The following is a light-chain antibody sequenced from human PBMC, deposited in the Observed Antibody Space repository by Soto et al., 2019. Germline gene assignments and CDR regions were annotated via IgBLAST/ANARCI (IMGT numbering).Light chain of an antibody. CDR3: ASWDDSVNGPV. CDR2: SNN. Sequence: QSVLTQPPSASGTPGQRVTISCSGSSSNIGSNRLNWYQQLPGTAPKLLIYSNNQRPSGVPDRFSGSKSGTSASLAISGLQSEDEADYYCASWDDSVNGPVFGGGTQLTVL. CDR1: SSNIGSNR. V-gene: IGLV1-44*01. J-gene: IGLJ3*02.